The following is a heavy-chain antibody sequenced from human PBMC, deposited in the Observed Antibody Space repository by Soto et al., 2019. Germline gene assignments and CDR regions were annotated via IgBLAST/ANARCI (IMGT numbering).Heavy chain of an antibody. D-gene: IGHD6-13*01. J-gene: IGHJ6*03. CDR1: GGSISSYY. Sequence: QVQLQESGPGLVKPSETLSLTCTVSGGSISSYYWSWIRQPPGKGLEWIGYIYYSGSTNYNPSLKSRVTRSVDTSKNQFSLKLSSVTAADTAVYYCARLSQDNGYSSSWYLSRGYYYMDVWGKGTTVTVSS. V-gene: IGHV4-59*08. CDR3: ARLSQDNGYSSSWYLSRGYYYMDV. CDR2: IYYSGST.